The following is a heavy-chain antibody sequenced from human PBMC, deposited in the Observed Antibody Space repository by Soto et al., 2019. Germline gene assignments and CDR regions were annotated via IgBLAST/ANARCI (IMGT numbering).Heavy chain of an antibody. J-gene: IGHJ4*02. D-gene: IGHD2-2*01. CDR3: ARKYCSSTSCYWGAFRY. Sequence: QVQLQQWGAGLLKPSETLSLTCAVYGGSFSGYYWSWIRQPPGKGLEWIGEINHSGSTNYNPSLKSRVTISVDTSKNQFSLKRSSVTAADTAVYYCARKYCSSTSCYWGAFRYWGQGTLVTVSS. V-gene: IGHV4-34*01. CDR2: INHSGST. CDR1: GGSFSGYY.